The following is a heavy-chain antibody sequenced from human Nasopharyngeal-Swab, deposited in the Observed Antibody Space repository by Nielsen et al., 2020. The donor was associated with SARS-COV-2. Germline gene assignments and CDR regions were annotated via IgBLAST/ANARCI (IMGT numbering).Heavy chain of an antibody. CDR1: GFIFSSYS. CDR3: AREFRSDRGGMDV. D-gene: IGHD3-3*01. Sequence: GESLKISCAASGFIFSSYSMNWVRQAPGKGLEWVSSISSGSSYIYYADSVKGRFTISRDNAKNSLYLQMNSLRAEDTAVYYCAREFRSDRGGMDVWGQGTTVTVSS. CDR2: ISSGSSYI. J-gene: IGHJ6*02. V-gene: IGHV3-21*06.